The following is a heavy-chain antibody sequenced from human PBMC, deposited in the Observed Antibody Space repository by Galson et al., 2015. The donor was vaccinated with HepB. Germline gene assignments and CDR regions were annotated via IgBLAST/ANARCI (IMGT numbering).Heavy chain of an antibody. CDR1: GFTFSSYA. CDR3: AKGVVPDSGYYYGMDV. D-gene: IGHD2-2*01. CDR2: ISGSGGST. J-gene: IGHJ6*02. V-gene: IGHV3-23*01. Sequence: SLRLSCAASGFTFSSYAMSWVRQAPGKGLEWVSAISGSGGSTYYADSVKGRFTISRDNSKNTLYLQMNSLRAEDTAVYYCAKGVVPDSGYYYGMDVWGQGTTVTVSS.